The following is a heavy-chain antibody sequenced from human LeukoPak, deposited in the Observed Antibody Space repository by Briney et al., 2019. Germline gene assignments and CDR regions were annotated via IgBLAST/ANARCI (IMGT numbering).Heavy chain of an antibody. Sequence: SQTLSLTCAISGDTVCSNSSGWNCKGQAPSRGFEVLGRAYDRSKWYNDYAVSVKGPITIIHDTSKNQCSLKMSSVTPEDTVVYDCARGSPFVYWDRGTLVTVSS. CDR2: AYDRSKWYN. V-gene: IGHV6-1*01. CDR1: GDTVCSNSSG. J-gene: IGHJ4*02. CDR3: ARGSPFVY.